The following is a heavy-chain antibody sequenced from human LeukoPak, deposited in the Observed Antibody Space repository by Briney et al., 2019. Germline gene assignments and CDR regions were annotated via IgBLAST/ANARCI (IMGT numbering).Heavy chain of an antibody. Sequence: PGGSLRLSCAASGFTVSSNYMSWVRQAPGKGLEWVSVIYSGGTTYYADSEKGRFTISRDNSKNALYLQMNSLRGEDTAVYYCARVLSVSYCDSWGQGTLVTVSS. CDR1: GFTVSSNY. J-gene: IGHJ4*02. D-gene: IGHD2/OR15-2a*01. V-gene: IGHV3-53*01. CDR3: ARVLSVSYCDS. CDR2: IYSGGTT.